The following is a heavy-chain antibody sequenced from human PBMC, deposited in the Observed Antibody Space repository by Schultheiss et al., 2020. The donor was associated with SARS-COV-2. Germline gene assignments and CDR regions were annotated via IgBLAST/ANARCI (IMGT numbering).Heavy chain of an antibody. CDR2: IVVGSGNT. CDR1: GYTFTGYY. CDR3: ARTSAYYFASPQYYFDY. V-gene: IGHV1-46*01. Sequence: ASVKVSCKASGYTFTGYYMHWVRQAPGQGLEWIGWIVVGSGNTNYAQKFQDRVTITRDTSTSTVYMELSSLRSEDTAVYLCARTSAYYFASPQYYFDYWGQGTLVTVSS. J-gene: IGHJ4*02. D-gene: IGHD3-22*01.